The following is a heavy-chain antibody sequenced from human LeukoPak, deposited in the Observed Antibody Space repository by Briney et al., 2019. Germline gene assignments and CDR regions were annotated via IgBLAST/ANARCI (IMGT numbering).Heavy chain of an antibody. CDR2: ISWNSGSI. D-gene: IGHD1-26*01. Sequence: PGGSLRLSCAASGFTFDDYAMHWVRHAPGKGLEWVSGISWNSGSIGYADSVKGRFTISRDNAKNSLYLQMNSLRAEDTALYYCAKGRIVTRSEFQHWGQGTLVTVSS. J-gene: IGHJ1*01. V-gene: IGHV3-9*01. CDR1: GFTFDDYA. CDR3: AKGRIVTRSEFQH.